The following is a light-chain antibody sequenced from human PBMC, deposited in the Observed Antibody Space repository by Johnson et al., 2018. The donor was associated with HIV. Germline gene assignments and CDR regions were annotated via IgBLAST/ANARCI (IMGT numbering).Light chain of an antibody. CDR1: SSNIGNNY. CDR3: GTWDNSLSAV. Sequence: QSILTQPPSVSAAPGQKVTISCSGSSSNIGNNYVSWYQQLPGTAPKLLIYDNNSRPSGIPDRFSGSKSGPSATLAITGLQTGDEADYYCGTWDNSLSAVFGTGTKVTVL. J-gene: IGLJ1*01. CDR2: DNN. V-gene: IGLV1-51*01.